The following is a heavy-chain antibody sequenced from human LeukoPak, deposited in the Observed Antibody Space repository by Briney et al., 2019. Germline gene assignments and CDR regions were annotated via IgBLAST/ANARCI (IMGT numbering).Heavy chain of an antibody. Sequence: GGSLRLSCAASGFTFSSYAMHWVRQAPGKGLEWVAVISYDGSNKYYADSVKGRFTISRDNSKNTLYLQMNSLRAEDTAVYYCARDAAAQDWNDLSFDYWGQGTLVTVSS. CDR1: GFTFSSYA. D-gene: IGHD1-1*01. CDR2: ISYDGSNK. J-gene: IGHJ4*02. V-gene: IGHV3-30-3*01. CDR3: ARDAAAQDWNDLSFDY.